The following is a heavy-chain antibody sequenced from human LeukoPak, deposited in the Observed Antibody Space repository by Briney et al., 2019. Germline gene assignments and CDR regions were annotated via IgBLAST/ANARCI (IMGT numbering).Heavy chain of an antibody. J-gene: IGHJ4*02. CDR3: ARDAYYYGSGSYVDY. CDR1: GFTVSSYG. CDR2: IYYDGNNK. D-gene: IGHD3-10*01. V-gene: IGHV3-33*01. Sequence: GRSLRLSCAASGFTVSSYGIHWVRQAPGKGLEWVAVIYYDGNNKSYADSVKGRFTISRDNSKNTLYLQMNSLRAEDTAVYYCARDAYYYGSGSYVDYWGQGTLVTVSS.